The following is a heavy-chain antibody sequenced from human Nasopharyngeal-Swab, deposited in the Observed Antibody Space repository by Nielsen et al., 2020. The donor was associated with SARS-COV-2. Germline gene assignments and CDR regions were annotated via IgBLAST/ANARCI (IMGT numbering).Heavy chain of an antibody. Sequence: GGSLRLSCAASGFTFSSYAMSWVRQAPGKGLEWVSHISVDGRSTYHADSVKGRFTISRDNSKNTLYLQMNSLRADDTAVYLCVKDWRYGEGYWGQGTLVTVSS. CDR3: VKDWRYGEGY. CDR2: ISVDGRST. J-gene: IGHJ4*02. V-gene: IGHV3-23*01. CDR1: GFTFSSYA. D-gene: IGHD4/OR15-4a*01.